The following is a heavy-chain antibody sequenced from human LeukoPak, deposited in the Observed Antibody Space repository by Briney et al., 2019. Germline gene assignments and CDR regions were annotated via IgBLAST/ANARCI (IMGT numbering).Heavy chain of an antibody. CDR3: AKSLRFEDYTNLCFDY. Sequence: PGGSLRLSCAVSGIGFTFSNYAMSWVRQAPGKRLEWVSAISGSRVSTYYADSVKGRFTISRDNSKNTLYLQMNSLRAEDTAVYYCAKSLRFEDYTNLCFDYWGQGTLVTVSS. CDR1: GIGFTFSNYA. J-gene: IGHJ4*02. D-gene: IGHD3-10*01. CDR2: ISGSRVST. V-gene: IGHV3-23*01.